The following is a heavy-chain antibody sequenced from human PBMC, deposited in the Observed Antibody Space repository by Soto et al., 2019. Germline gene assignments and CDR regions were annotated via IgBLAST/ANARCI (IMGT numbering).Heavy chain of an antibody. D-gene: IGHD5-12*01. CDR1: GGTFSDLA. J-gene: IGHJ4*02. CDR2: IIPLFGTP. V-gene: IGHV1-69*06. CDR3: ASARVAEMATGGYFDN. Sequence: QVHLVQSGAEVKKPGSSVKVSCKTSGGTFSDLAFSWVRQAPRQGLEWVGGIIPLFGTPNYAREFQGRVSISADKSSNTVYMELRSLSSDDTAVYYCASARVAEMATGGYFDNWGQGPLLTVSS.